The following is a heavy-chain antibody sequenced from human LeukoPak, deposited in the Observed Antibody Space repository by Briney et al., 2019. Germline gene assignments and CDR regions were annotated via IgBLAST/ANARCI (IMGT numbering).Heavy chain of an antibody. CDR1: GYTFTGYY. V-gene: IGHV1-2*02. CDR2: INPNSGGT. Sequence: PGASVKVSCKASGYTFTGYYMHWVRQAPGQGLEWMGWINPNSGGTNYAQKFQGRVTMTRDTSISTAYMELSRLRSDDTAVYYCARDSPGVSPYYYYYYMDVWGKGTTVTVSS. CDR3: ARDSPGVSPYYYYYYMDV. J-gene: IGHJ6*03. D-gene: IGHD1-14*01.